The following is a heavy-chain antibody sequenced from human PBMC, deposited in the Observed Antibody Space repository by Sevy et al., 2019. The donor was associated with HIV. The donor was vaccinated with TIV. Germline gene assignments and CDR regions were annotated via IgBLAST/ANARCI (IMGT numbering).Heavy chain of an antibody. V-gene: IGHV3-73*01. CDR1: GLRFSESA. J-gene: IGHJ3*01. Sequence: GGSLRLSCAASGLRFSESAIHWVRHTSGKGLEWVGRIRSKDATYATAYAASVIGRFTLSRDDSKNMAFLQMNSLKTEDTAIYYCARREDFFSQREVHSFHLWGQGTMVTVSS. CDR3: ARREDFFSQREVHSFHL. CDR2: IRSKDATYAT. D-gene: IGHD3-3*01.